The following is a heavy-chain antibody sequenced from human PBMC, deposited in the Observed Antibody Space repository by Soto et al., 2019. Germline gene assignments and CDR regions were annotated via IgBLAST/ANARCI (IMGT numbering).Heavy chain of an antibody. J-gene: IGHJ6*02. V-gene: IGHV3-30*18. CDR1: GFTFSSYG. D-gene: IGHD3-10*01. CDR3: AKDYHGSGSYLYYYYYGMDV. CDR2: ISYDGSNK. Sequence: QVQLVESGGGVVQPGRSLRLSCAASGFTFSSYGMHWVRQAPGKGLEWVAVISYDGSNKYYADSVKGRFTISRDNSKNTLYLQMNSLRAEDTAVYYCAKDYHGSGSYLYYYYYGMDVWGQGTTVTVSS.